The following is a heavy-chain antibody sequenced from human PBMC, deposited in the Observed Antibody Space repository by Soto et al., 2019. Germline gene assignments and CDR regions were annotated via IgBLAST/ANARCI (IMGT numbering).Heavy chain of an antibody. V-gene: IGHV4-4*07. J-gene: IGHJ4*02. CDR3: AREAYYYDSSGYYYWGFDY. CDR1: GGSISSYY. D-gene: IGHD3-22*01. CDR2: IYTSGST. Sequence: TSEPLSLTCTVSGGSISSYYGSWIRQPAGKGLEWIGRIYTSGSTNYNPSLKSRVTMSVDTAKKQFSLKLSSVTAADTAVYYCAREAYYYDSSGYYYWGFDYWGQGTLGTGSS.